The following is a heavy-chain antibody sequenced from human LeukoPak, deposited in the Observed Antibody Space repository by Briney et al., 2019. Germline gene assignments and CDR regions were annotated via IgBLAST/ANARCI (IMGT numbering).Heavy chain of an antibody. Sequence: GESLKISCKGSGYSFTNYWLGWVRQVRGKGLEWMGIVHPGDSDTRYSPSFQGQVTISADKSISTAYLQWSSLTASDTAMYYCARHGGYGDYLTEYFQHWGQGTLVTVSS. D-gene: IGHD4-17*01. CDR2: VHPGDSDT. CDR1: GYSFTNYW. J-gene: IGHJ1*01. V-gene: IGHV5-51*01. CDR3: ARHGGYGDYLTEYFQH.